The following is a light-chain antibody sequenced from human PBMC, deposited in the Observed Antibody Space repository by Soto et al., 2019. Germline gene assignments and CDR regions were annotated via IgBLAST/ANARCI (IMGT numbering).Light chain of an antibody. CDR2: WAS. CDR1: QSVLFSSNNKNY. Sequence: DIVMTQSPDSLAVSLGERATINCMSSQSVLFSSNNKNYLAWYQQKPGQPPKLLIYWASTRESGAPDRFSGSGSGTDSALTISSLQAEDVAYNYCQQYYLSPLTFGGGTKVDIK. V-gene: IGKV4-1*01. CDR3: QQYYLSPLT. J-gene: IGKJ4*01.